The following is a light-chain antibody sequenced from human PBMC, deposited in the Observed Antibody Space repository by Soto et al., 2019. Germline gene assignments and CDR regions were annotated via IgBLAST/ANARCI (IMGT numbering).Light chain of an antibody. Sequence: QSALTQPASVSGSPGQSITISCTGTGSDVGGYNYVSWYQQHPGKAPKVMIYDVSNRPSGVSNRFSGSKSGNTASLTISGLQAEDEPDYYCSSYTSASTPLVFGGGTKVTVL. J-gene: IGLJ2*01. V-gene: IGLV2-14*01. CDR2: DVS. CDR3: SSYTSASTPLV. CDR1: GSDVGGYNY.